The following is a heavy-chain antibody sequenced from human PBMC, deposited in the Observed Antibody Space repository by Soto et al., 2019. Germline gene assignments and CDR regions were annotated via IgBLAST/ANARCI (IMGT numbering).Heavy chain of an antibody. J-gene: IGHJ4*02. CDR1: GFTFSSYG. CDR3: ARGLGVTMVRGSYFDY. CDR2: IWYDGSNK. V-gene: IGHV3-33*01. D-gene: IGHD3-10*01. Sequence: QVQLVESGGGVVQPGRSLRLSCAASGFTFSSYGMHWVRQAPGKGLEWGAVIWYDGSNKYYADSVKGRFTISRDNSKNTLYLQMNSLRAEDTAVYYCARGLGVTMVRGSYFDYWGQGTLVTVSS.